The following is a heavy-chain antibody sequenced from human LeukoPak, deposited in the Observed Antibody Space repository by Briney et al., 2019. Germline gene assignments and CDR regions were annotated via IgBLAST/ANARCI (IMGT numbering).Heavy chain of an antibody. J-gene: IGHJ4*02. CDR3: AKENVHYDFRSGYYSFDF. V-gene: IGHV3-23*01. CDR1: GFTFGSFA. Sequence: GGSLRLSCEGAGFTFGSFAMSWVRQAPGKGLQWLAATGASGVGSNYAASVKGRFTISRGNSKNTLYLQMTSLRAEDTAVYYCAKENVHYDFRSGYYSFDFWGRGTLVTVSS. D-gene: IGHD3-3*01. CDR2: TGASGVGS.